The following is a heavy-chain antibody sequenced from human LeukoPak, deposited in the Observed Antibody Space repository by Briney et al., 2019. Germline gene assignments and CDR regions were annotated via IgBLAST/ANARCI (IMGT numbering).Heavy chain of an antibody. D-gene: IGHD1-1*01. CDR3: ARVDGNRYYYYYYMDV. V-gene: IGHV3-53*01. CDR2: IYSGGST. CDR1: GFTVSSNY. Sequence: GGSLRLSCVASGFTVSSNYMSWVRQAPGKGLEWVSVIYSGGSTYYADSVKGRFTISRDNAKNSLYLQMNSLRAEDTAVYYCARVDGNRYYYYYYMDVWGKGTTVTVSS. J-gene: IGHJ6*03.